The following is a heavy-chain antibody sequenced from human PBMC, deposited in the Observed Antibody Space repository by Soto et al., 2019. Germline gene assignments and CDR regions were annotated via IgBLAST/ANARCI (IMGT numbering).Heavy chain of an antibody. D-gene: IGHD3-10*01. CDR3: ARESTRGGFLNWFDT. V-gene: IGHV3-48*02. J-gene: IGHJ5*02. CDR1: GFTFSSYS. Sequence: EVQLVESGGGLVQPGGSLRLSCAASGFTFSSYSMNWVRQAPGKGLEWVSYISSSSSTIYYADSVKGRFTISRDNAKNSLYLQMNSLRDEDTAVYYCARESTRGGFLNWFDTWGQGTLVTVSS. CDR2: ISSSSSTI.